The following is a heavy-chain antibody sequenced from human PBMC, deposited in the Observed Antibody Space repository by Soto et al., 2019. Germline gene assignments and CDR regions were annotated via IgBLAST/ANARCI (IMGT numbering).Heavy chain of an antibody. Sequence: ASVKVSCKASGYTFTSYGISWVRQAPGQGLEWMGWISAYNGNTNYAQKLQGRVTMTTDTSTSTAYMELRSLRSDDTAVYYCAKDQREISYYGSGSYYDYWGQGTLVTVSS. CDR3: AKDQREISYYGSGSYYDY. V-gene: IGHV1-18*04. CDR2: ISAYNGNT. CDR1: GYTFTSYG. J-gene: IGHJ4*02. D-gene: IGHD3-10*01.